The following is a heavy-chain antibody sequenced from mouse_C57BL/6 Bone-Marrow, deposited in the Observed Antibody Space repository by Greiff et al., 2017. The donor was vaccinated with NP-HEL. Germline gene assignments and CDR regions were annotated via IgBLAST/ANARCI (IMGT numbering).Heavy chain of an antibody. V-gene: IGHV5-15*01. CDR1: GFTFSDYG. CDR3: ARDSGTRYFDY. Sequence: EVKLMESGGGLVQPGGSLKLSCAASGFTFSDYGMAWVRQAPRKGPEWVAFISNLAYSIYYADTVTGRFTISRENAKNTLYLEMSSLRSEDTAMYYCARDSGTRYFDYWGQGTTLTVSS. D-gene: IGHD4-1*01. J-gene: IGHJ2*01. CDR2: ISNLAYSI.